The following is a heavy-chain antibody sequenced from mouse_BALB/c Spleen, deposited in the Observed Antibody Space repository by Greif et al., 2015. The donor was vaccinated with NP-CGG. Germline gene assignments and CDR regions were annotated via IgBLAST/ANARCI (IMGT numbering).Heavy chain of an antibody. V-gene: IGHV14-3*02. J-gene: IGHJ2*01. CDR3: ARAYYGSSYYFDY. CDR1: GFNIKDTY. Sequence: VQLQHPGAELVKPGASVKLSCTASGFNIKDTYMHWVKQRPEQGLEWIGRIDPAYGNTKYDPKFQGKATITADTSSNTAYLQLSSLTSEDTAVYYCARAYYGSSYYFDYWGQGTTLTVSS. CDR2: IDPAYGNT. D-gene: IGHD1-1*01.